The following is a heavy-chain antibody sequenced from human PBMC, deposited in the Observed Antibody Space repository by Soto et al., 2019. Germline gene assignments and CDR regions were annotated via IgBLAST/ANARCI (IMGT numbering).Heavy chain of an antibody. CDR2: IIDSGAST. Sequence: GGSLRLSCAASGFTVRSCAMGWVRQAPGKGLEWVSDIIDSGASTYYADSVKGRFTISRDNSKSTLYLQMNSLRAEDTALYYCAKGRSYYYYYGVDVWGQGTTVTVSS. V-gene: IGHV3-23*01. J-gene: IGHJ6*02. CDR3: AKGRSYYYYYGVDV. CDR1: GFTVRSCA.